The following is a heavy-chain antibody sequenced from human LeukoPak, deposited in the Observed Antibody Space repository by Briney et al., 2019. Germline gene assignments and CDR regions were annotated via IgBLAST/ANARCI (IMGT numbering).Heavy chain of an antibody. D-gene: IGHD2-2*01. V-gene: IGHV4-34*01. CDR2: INHSGST. J-gene: IGHJ4*02. CDR1: GGSFSGYY. Sequence: SETLSLTCAVYGGSFSGYYWSWIRQPPGKGLEWIGEINHSGSTNYNPSLKGRVTISVDTSKNQFSLKLSSVTAADTAVYYCARADPTQTGKGIVVVPEGENCYFDYWGQGTLVTVSS. CDR3: ARADPTQTGKGIVVVPEGENCYFDY.